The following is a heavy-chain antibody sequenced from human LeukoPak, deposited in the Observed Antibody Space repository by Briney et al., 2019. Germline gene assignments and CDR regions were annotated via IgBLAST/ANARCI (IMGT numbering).Heavy chain of an antibody. V-gene: IGHV3-30*02. D-gene: IGHD6-6*01. CDR1: GFTFSSYG. CDR3: AKDRYSSSADFDY. Sequence: GGSLRLSCAASGFTFSSYGMHWVRQAPGKGLEWVAFIRYDGSNTYYADSVKGRFTISRDNSKNTLYLQMNSLSSEDTAVYYCAKDRYSSSADFDYWGQGTLVTVSS. CDR2: IRYDGSNT. J-gene: IGHJ4*02.